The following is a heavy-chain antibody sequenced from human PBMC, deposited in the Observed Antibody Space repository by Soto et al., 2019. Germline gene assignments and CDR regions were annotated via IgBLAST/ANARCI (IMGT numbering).Heavy chain of an antibody. CDR2: IYHSGST. CDR3: AGVDTAMTTGFVDAFDI. V-gene: IGHV4-4*02. J-gene: IGHJ3*02. D-gene: IGHD5-18*01. CDR1: GGSISSSNW. Sequence: QVQLQESGPGLVKPSGTLSLTCAVSGGSISSSNWWSWVRQPPGKGLEWIGEIYHSGSTNYNPSLKSRVTIPVDKSKNQFSLKLSSVTAADTAVYYCAGVDTAMTTGFVDAFDIWGQGTMVTVSS.